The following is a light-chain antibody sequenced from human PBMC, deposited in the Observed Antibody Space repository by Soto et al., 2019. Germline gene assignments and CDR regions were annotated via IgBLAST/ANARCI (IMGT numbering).Light chain of an antibody. CDR2: GNS. J-gene: IGLJ2*01. V-gene: IGLV1-40*01. Sequence: QPVLTQPPSVSGAPGQRVTISCTGSSSNIGAGYDVHWYQQLPGTAPKLLIYGNSNRPSGVPDRFSGSKSGTSASLAITGLQAEDEADYYCQSYDSSGLEVVFGGGTQLTVL. CDR3: QSYDSSGLEVV. CDR1: SSNIGAGYD.